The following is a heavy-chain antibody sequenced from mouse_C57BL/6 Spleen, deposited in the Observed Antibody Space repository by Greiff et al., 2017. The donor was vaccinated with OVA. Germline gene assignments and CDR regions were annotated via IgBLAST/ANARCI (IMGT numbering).Heavy chain of an antibody. CDR2: IDPGDGDT. D-gene: IGHD4-1*02. Sequence: QVQLQQSGPELVKPGASVKISCKASGYAFSSSWMNWVKQRPGKGLEWIGRIDPGDGDTNYNGKFKGKATLTADKSSSTAYMQLSSLTSEDSAVYFCVSTGFAYWGQGTLVTVSA. CDR3: VSTGFAY. CDR1: GYAFSSSW. V-gene: IGHV1-82*01. J-gene: IGHJ3*01.